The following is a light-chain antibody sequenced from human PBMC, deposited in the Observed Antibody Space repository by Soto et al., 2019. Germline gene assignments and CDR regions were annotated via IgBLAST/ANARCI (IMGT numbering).Light chain of an antibody. CDR1: QSVYST. Sequence: EIVMTQSPATLSVSPGERATLSCRASQSVYSTLAWYQQKPGQAPSLLIYHASTRATGIPARFSGSGSGTEFTLPISSLQSEDFAVYYCQQYSKWPLTFGGGTKLEIK. V-gene: IGKV3-15*01. J-gene: IGKJ4*01. CDR2: HAS. CDR3: QQYSKWPLT.